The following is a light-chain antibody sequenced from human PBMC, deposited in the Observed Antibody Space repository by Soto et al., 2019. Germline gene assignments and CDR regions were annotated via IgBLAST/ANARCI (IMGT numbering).Light chain of an antibody. CDR3: QQYNNWPLG. CDR1: QSVNSK. V-gene: IGKV3-15*01. Sequence: EIVMTQSPATLSVSPGERATLSCRASQSVNSKLAWYQQKPGQAPRLLIHDASTRATGIPVRFSGSGSGTEFTLTISSLQSEDFAVYYCQQYNNWPLGIGGGTKVEIK. CDR2: DAS. J-gene: IGKJ4*01.